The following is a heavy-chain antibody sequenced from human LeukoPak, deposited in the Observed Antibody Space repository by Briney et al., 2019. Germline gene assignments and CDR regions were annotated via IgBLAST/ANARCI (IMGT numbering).Heavy chain of an antibody. V-gene: IGHV3-30*02. CDR3: ARDIYYYDSSGYYFPGGSDY. CDR2: IRYDGSNK. D-gene: IGHD3-22*01. Sequence: GGSLRLSCAASGFTFSSHGMHWVRQAPGKGLEWVAFIRYDGSNKYYADSVKGRFTISRDNAKNSLYLQMNSLRAEDTAVYYCARDIYYYDSSGYYFPGGSDYWGQGTLVTVSS. J-gene: IGHJ4*02. CDR1: GFTFSSHG.